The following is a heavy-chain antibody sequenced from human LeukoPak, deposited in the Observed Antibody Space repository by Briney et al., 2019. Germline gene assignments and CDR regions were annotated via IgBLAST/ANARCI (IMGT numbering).Heavy chain of an antibody. Sequence: ASVKVSCKASGGTFSSYAISWVRQAPGQGLEWMGRIIPILGIANYAQKLQGRVTMTTDTSTSTAYMELRSLRSDDTAVYYCARDLTAVEFSSRYWGQGTLVTVSS. CDR2: IIPILGIA. J-gene: IGHJ4*02. CDR1: GGTFSSYA. CDR3: ARDLTAVEFSSRY. D-gene: IGHD2-2*01. V-gene: IGHV1-69*04.